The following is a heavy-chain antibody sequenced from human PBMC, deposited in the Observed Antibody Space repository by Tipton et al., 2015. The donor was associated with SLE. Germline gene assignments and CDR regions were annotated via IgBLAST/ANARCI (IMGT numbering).Heavy chain of an antibody. V-gene: IGHV7-4-1*02. J-gene: IGHJ4*02. CDR3: ARVQDITAAADY. Sequence: QSGAEVKKPGASVKVSCKASGYTFTEHAIIWVRQAPGQGLEWMGWINTNSETPTYAQGFTGRFVFFLDTSGSTAWLQINSLGADDTAVYYCARVQDITAAADYWGQGTLVTVSS. D-gene: IGHD6-13*01. CDR1: GYTFTEHA. CDR2: INTNSETP.